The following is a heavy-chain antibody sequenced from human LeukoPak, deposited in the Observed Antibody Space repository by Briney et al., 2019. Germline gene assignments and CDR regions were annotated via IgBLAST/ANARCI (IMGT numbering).Heavy chain of an antibody. CDR1: GGSISSGDYY. V-gene: IGHV4-30-4*01. CDR3: ARDRGYSYGPFDY. CDR2: IYHSGST. D-gene: IGHD5-18*01. J-gene: IGHJ4*02. Sequence: PSQTLSLTCTVSGGSISSGDYYWSWIRQPPGKGLEWIGYIYHSGSTYYNPSLKSRVTISVDTSKNQFSLKLSSVTAADTAVYYCARDRGYSYGPFDYWGQRTLVTVSS.